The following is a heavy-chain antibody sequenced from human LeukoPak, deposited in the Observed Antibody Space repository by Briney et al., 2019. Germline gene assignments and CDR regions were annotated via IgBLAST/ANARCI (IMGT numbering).Heavy chain of an antibody. CDR2: IIPILGIA. D-gene: IGHD1-7*01. CDR1: EGTFSSYT. J-gene: IGHJ4*02. Sequence: ASVKVSCKASEGTFSSYTISWVRQAPGQGLEWMGRIIPILGIANYAQKFQGRVTITADKSTSTAYMELSSLRSEDTAVYYCAREKTGTKYYFDYWGQGTLVTVSS. V-gene: IGHV1-69*04. CDR3: AREKTGTKYYFDY.